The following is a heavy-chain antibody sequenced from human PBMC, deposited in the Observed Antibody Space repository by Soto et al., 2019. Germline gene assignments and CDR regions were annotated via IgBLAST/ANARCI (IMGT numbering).Heavy chain of an antibody. V-gene: IGHV1-69*13. J-gene: IGHJ6*02. CDR2: IIPIFGTA. D-gene: IGHD3-22*01. Sequence: SVKVSCKASGGTFSSYAISWVRQAPGQGLEWMGGIIPIFGTANYAQKFQGRVTITADESTSTAYMELSSLRSEDTAVYYCARVNYDSSGYYPYGMDVWGQGTTVTVYS. CDR3: ARVNYDSSGYYPYGMDV. CDR1: GGTFSSYA.